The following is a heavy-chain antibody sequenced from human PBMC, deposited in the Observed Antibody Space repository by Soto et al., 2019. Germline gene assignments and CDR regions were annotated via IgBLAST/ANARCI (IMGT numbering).Heavy chain of an antibody. V-gene: IGHV3-30*18. D-gene: IGHD4-17*01. Sequence: QVQLVESGGGVVQPGRSLRLSCAASGFTFSSYGMHWVRQAPGKGLEWVAVISYDGSNKYYADSVKGRFTISRDNSKNTLYQQMNSLRAEDTAVYYCAKDSDGDCFDYWGQGTLVTVSS. J-gene: IGHJ4*02. CDR1: GFTFSSYG. CDR2: ISYDGSNK. CDR3: AKDSDGDCFDY.